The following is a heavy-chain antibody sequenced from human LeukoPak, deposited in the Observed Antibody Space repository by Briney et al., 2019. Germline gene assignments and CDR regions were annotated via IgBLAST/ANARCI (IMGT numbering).Heavy chain of an antibody. CDR3: ARDSSDFWSGLDY. V-gene: IGHV1-3*01. J-gene: IGHJ4*02. D-gene: IGHD3-3*01. CDR2: INAGNGNT. CDR1: GYTFTSYA. Sequence: WASVKVSCKASGYTFTSYAMHWVRQAPGQRLEWMGWINAGNGNTKYSQKFQGRVTTTRDTSASTAYMELSSLRSEDTAVYYCARDSSDFWSGLDYWGQGTLVTVSS.